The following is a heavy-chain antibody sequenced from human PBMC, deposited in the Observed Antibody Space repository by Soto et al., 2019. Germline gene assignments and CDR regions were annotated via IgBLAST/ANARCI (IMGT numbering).Heavy chain of an antibody. CDR3: ANTKIDGSGSFEY. J-gene: IGHJ4*02. D-gene: IGHD3-10*01. CDR1: GFTFSSYA. CDR2: ISGSADTT. Sequence: EVQLLESGGDLVQPGGSLRLSCAASGFTFSSYAMSWVRQAPGKGLEWVATISGSADTTYYADSVKGRFTASRDNSKKTVFLQTNSLRAEDTALYYCANTKIDGSGSFEYWGQGTLVTVSS. V-gene: IGHV3-23*01.